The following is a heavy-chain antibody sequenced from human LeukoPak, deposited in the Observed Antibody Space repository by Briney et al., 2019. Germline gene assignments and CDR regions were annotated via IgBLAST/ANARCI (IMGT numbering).Heavy chain of an antibody. CDR3: ARARADFLSGFL. V-gene: IGHV1-2*02. CDR1: GYTFTVYY. Sequence: GASVTVSCKASGYTFTVYYMHWVRQAPGQRLEWMGWINPNCGGTNYEQKLQGRVTLTRATAISTAYMELNRLSSDATAVSFCARARADFLSGFLWGQGTQVSVSS. CDR2: INPNCGGT. D-gene: IGHD3-3*01. J-gene: IGHJ4*02.